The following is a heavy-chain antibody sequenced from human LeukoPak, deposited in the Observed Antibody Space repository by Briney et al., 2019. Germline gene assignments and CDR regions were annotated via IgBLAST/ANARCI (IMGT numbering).Heavy chain of an antibody. CDR2: ISAYNGNT. V-gene: IGHV1-18*01. CDR3: ARDSAYGDYWSQAEGNWFDP. Sequence: VSVKVSCKASGYTFTSYVISWVRQAPGQGLEWMGWISAYNGNTNYAQKVQGRVTMTTDTSTSTAYMELRSLRSDDTAVYYCARDSAYGDYWSQAEGNWFDPWGQGTLVTVSS. D-gene: IGHD4-17*01. J-gene: IGHJ5*02. CDR1: GYTFTSYV.